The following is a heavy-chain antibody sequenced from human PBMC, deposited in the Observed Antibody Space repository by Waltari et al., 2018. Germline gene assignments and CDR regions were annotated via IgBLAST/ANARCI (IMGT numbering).Heavy chain of an antibody. CDR1: GFTFSSYG. V-gene: IGHV3-33*01. J-gene: IGHJ4*02. CDR2: IWYDGSNK. Sequence: QVQLVESGGGVVQPGRSLRLSCAASGFTFSSYGMHWVRQAPGKGLEWVAVIWYDGSNKYYADSVKGRFTISRDNSKNTLYLQMNSLKAEDTAVYYCARAYYYDSSGYYPIDYWGQGTLVTVSS. D-gene: IGHD3-22*01. CDR3: ARAYYYDSSGYYPIDY.